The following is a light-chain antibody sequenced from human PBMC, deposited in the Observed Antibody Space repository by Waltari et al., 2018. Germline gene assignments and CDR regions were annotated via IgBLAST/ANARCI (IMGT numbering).Light chain of an antibody. CDR3: QQYGSSPRT. V-gene: IGKV3-20*01. CDR2: GAS. J-gene: IGKJ1*01. CDR1: QSVSSSY. Sequence: GERATLSCRASQSVSSSYLAWHQQKRGQAPRLLICGASTRATGIPDRFSGSGSGTDFTLTISRLEPEDFAVYYCQQYGSSPRTFGQGTKVEIK.